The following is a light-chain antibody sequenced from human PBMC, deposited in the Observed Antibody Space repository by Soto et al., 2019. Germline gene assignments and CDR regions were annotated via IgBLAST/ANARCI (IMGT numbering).Light chain of an antibody. CDR1: QSVSSNY. V-gene: IGKV3-15*01. CDR2: DTS. CDR3: QHYANWPLT. J-gene: IGKJ4*01. Sequence: DIVLTQSPGTLSLSPGERATLSCRASQSVSSNYLAWYQQKPGQAPRLLIYDTSTRATGVPARFSGSGSGTDFTLTINSLQSEDFAVYYCQHYANWPLTFGGGTKVDIK.